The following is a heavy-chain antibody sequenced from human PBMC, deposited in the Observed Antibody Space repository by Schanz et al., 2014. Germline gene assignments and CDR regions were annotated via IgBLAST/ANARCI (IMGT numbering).Heavy chain of an antibody. Sequence: QVQLVQSGAEVKKPGSSVRVSCEASGGTFSSFIISWVRQAPGQGLEWMGRIIPVLDITNYAQKFQGRVTITADKSTSTAYMELSSLRSEDTAVYFCARGGITAAGTTPLDYWGQGALVTVSS. CDR3: ARGGITAAGTTPLDY. V-gene: IGHV1-69*04. CDR1: GGTFSSFI. D-gene: IGHD6-13*01. CDR2: IIPVLDIT. J-gene: IGHJ4*02.